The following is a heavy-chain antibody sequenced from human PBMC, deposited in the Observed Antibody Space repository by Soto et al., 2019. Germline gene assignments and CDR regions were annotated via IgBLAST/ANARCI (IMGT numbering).Heavy chain of an antibody. CDR2: INHSGST. CDR3: ARAVLLWFGELSRYNWFDP. J-gene: IGHJ5*02. CDR1: GGSFSGYY. D-gene: IGHD3-10*01. Sequence: NPSETLSLTCAVYGGSFSGYYWTWIRQPPGTGLEWIGEINHSGSTNYNPSIKSRVTISVDTSKNQFSLKLSSVTAADTAVYFCARAVLLWFGELSRYNWFDPWGQGTLVTVSS. V-gene: IGHV4-34*01.